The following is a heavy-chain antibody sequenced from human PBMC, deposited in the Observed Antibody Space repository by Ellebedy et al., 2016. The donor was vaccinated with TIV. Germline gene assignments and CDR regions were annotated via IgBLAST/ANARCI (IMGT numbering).Heavy chain of an antibody. D-gene: IGHD3-22*01. V-gene: IGHV3-23*01. Sequence: PGGSLRLSCAASGFTFNSYAMTWVRQAPGWGLEWVSTISSSDDTYYADSAKGRFTISRDSSTNTVYLQMSTLRVEDTAVYYCARDQGGGYYETGSFDYWGQGTLVTVSS. J-gene: IGHJ4*02. CDR1: GFTFNSYA. CDR2: ISSSDDT. CDR3: ARDQGGGYYETGSFDY.